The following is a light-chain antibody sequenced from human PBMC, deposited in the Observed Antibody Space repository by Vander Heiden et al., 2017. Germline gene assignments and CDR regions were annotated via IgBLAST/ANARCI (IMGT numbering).Light chain of an antibody. V-gene: IGLV3-21*02. CDR3: QVWDNDSDHVV. CDR1: NIGSKS. Sequence: SYVVTQPPSVSVAPGQTARVTCGGNNIGSKSVHWYRQKPGQAPVLVVYDNDDRPSGIPERFSGSNSGSTATLTISRVEVGDEADYHCQVWDNDSDHVVFGGGTELTVL. CDR2: DND. J-gene: IGLJ3*02.